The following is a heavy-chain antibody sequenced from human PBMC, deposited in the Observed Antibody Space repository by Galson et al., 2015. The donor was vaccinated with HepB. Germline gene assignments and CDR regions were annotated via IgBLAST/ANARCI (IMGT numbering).Heavy chain of an antibody. Sequence: SLRLSCAASGFTFSSYWMSWVRQAPGKGLEWVANIKQDGSEKYYVDSVKGRFTISRDNAKNSLYLQMNSLRAEDTAVYYCARAPAKGYYGMDVWGQGTTVAVSS. J-gene: IGHJ6*02. CDR2: IKQDGSEK. CDR3: ARAPAKGYYGMDV. V-gene: IGHV3-7*03. CDR1: GFTFSSYW.